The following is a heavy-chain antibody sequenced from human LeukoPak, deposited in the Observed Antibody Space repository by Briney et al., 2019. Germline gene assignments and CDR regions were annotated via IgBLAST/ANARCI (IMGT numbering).Heavy chain of an antibody. Sequence: ASVTVSCKASGYTFTGYYMHWVRQAPGQGLEWMGWINPNSGGTNYAQKFQGRVTMTRDTSISTAYMELSRLRSDDTAVYYCARDYGSGSYYYGMDVWGQGTTVTVSS. V-gene: IGHV1-2*02. D-gene: IGHD3-10*01. CDR2: INPNSGGT. J-gene: IGHJ6*02. CDR3: ARDYGSGSYYYGMDV. CDR1: GYTFTGYY.